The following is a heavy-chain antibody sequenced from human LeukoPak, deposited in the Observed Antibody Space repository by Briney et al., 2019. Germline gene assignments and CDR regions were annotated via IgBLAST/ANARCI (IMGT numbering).Heavy chain of an antibody. CDR3: ARGRDDYVWGSYRYPHPFDY. D-gene: IGHD3-16*02. Sequence: SETLSLTCAVYGGSFSGYYWSWIRQPPGKGLEWIGEINHSGSTNYNPSLKSRVTISVDRSKNQFSLKLSSVTAADTAVYYCARGRDDYVWGSYRYPHPFDYWGQGTLVTVSS. V-gene: IGHV4-34*01. CDR1: GGSFSGYY. J-gene: IGHJ4*02. CDR2: INHSGST.